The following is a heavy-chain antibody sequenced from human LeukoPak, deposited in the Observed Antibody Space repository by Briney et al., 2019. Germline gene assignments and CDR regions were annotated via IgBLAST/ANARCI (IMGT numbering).Heavy chain of an antibody. CDR1: GYTFTAYY. Sequence: ASVKVSCKASGYTFTAYYIHWVRQAPGQGLEWMGRINPKNGDTNYAQKLQDRVTMTRNTSISTAYMEMSSLRSEDTAVYYCARGYGSGSYYLNYYYYYMDVWGKGTTVTISS. J-gene: IGHJ6*03. D-gene: IGHD3-10*01. V-gene: IGHV1-8*02. CDR3: ARGYGSGSYYLNYYYYYMDV. CDR2: INPKNGDT.